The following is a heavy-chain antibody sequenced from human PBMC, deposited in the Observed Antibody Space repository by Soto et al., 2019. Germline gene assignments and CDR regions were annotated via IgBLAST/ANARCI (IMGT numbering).Heavy chain of an antibody. J-gene: IGHJ4*02. CDR3: ARFGHSGGYFPSYFDS. CDR1: GGSISSSSYY. V-gene: IGHV4-39*07. D-gene: IGHD3-22*01. CDR2: IYYSGST. Sequence: SETLSLTCTVSGGSISSSSYYWGWIRQPPGKGLEWIGSIYYSGSTYYNPSLKSRVTISVVRSKNQFFLDLNYVTAADTAVYYCARFGHSGGYFPSYFDSWGQGTLVTVSS.